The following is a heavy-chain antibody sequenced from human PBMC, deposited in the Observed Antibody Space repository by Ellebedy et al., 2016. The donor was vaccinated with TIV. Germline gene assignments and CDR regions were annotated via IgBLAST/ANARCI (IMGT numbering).Heavy chain of an antibody. V-gene: IGHV3-23*01. CDR3: ATLQGSNLNLDY. CDR1: GFTFSSYA. J-gene: IGHJ4*02. CDR2: ISGSGGST. Sequence: GEPLKISXAASGFTFSSYAMSWVRQAPGKGLEWVSAISGSGGSTYYADSVKGRFTISRDNSKNTLYLQMNSLRAEDTAVYYCATLQGSNLNLDYWGQGTLVTVSS. D-gene: IGHD1-14*01.